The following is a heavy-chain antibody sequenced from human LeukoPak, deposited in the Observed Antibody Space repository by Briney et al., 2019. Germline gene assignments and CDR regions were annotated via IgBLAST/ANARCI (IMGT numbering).Heavy chain of an antibody. CDR2: IIPIFGTA. CDR1: GGTFSSYA. CDR3: ARTIFGVVMDYYYYYYMDV. D-gene: IGHD3-3*01. Sequence: VASVKVSCKASGGTFSSYAISWVRQAPGQGLEWMGGIIPIFGTANYAQKFQVRVTITADESTSTAYMELSSLRSEDTAVYYCARTIFGVVMDYYYYYYMDVWGKGTTVTVSS. V-gene: IGHV1-69*13. J-gene: IGHJ6*03.